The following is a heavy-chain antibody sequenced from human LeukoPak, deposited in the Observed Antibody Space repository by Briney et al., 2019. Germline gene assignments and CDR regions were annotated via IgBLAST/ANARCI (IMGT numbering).Heavy chain of an antibody. J-gene: IGHJ4*02. Sequence: PSETLSLTCTVSGGSISSYYWSWIRQPPGKGLEGIGYIYYSGSTYYNPSLKSRVTMSVDTSKNQFSLKLSSVTAADTAVYYCARRGYSSSWYNPTYYFDYWGQGTLVTVSS. V-gene: IGHV4-59*12. CDR1: GGSISSYY. CDR2: IYYSGST. D-gene: IGHD6-13*01. CDR3: ARRGYSSSWYNPTYYFDY.